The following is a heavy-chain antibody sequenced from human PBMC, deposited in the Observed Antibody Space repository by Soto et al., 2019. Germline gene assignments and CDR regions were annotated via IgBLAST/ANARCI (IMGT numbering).Heavy chain of an antibody. Sequence: PGGSLRLSCAASGFTFDDYTMHWVRQAPGKGLEWVSLISWDGGSTYYADSVKGRFTISRDNGKNSLYLQMNSLRIEDTALYYCARDRYDFWSGYYNYYYYGMDVWGQGTTVTVSS. D-gene: IGHD3-3*01. J-gene: IGHJ6*02. CDR3: ARDRYDFWSGYYNYYYYGMDV. V-gene: IGHV3-43*01. CDR2: ISWDGGST. CDR1: GFTFDDYT.